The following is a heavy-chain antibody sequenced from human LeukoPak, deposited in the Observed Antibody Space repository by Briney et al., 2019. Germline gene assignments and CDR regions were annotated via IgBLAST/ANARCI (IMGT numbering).Heavy chain of an antibody. J-gene: IGHJ4*02. CDR3: ARATTYDILTGYFDY. D-gene: IGHD3-9*01. V-gene: IGHV3-48*03. Sequence: GGSLRLSCAASGFTFSSYEMNWVRQAPGKGLEWVSYISSSGSTIYYADSVKGRFTVSRDNAKNSLYLQMNSLRAEDTAVYYCARATTYDILTGYFDYWGQGTLVTVSS. CDR1: GFTFSSYE. CDR2: ISSSGSTI.